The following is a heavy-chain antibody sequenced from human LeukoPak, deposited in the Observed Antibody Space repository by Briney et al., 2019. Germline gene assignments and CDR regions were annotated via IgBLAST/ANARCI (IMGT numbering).Heavy chain of an antibody. V-gene: IGHV4-34*01. CDR3: ARGTGQYSSGWYPKLPQLGQNWFDP. Sequence: SETLSLTCTVSGGSISSYYWSWIRQPPGKGLEWIGEINHSGSTNYNPSLKSRVTISVDTSKNQFSLKLSSVTAADTAVYYCARGTGQYSSGWYPKLPQLGQNWFDPWGQGTLVTVSS. CDR2: INHSGST. J-gene: IGHJ5*02. CDR1: GGSISSYY. D-gene: IGHD6-19*01.